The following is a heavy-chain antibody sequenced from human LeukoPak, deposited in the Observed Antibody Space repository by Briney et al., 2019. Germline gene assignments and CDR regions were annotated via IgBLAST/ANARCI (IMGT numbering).Heavy chain of an antibody. CDR1: GFAFNTYA. CDR3: AIPRDFDY. J-gene: IGHJ4*02. CDR2: IWHDGSHK. Sequence: GGSLRLSCEASGFAFNTYAMHWVRQAPGKGLEWVTLIWHDGSHKFYIDSVRGRFTISRDNSKNTVYLQMNGLRAEDTAVYYCAIPRDFDYWGQGTLVTVSS. V-gene: IGHV3-33*01.